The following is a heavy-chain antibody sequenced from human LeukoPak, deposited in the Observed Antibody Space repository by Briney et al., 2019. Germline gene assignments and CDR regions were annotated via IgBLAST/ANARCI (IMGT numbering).Heavy chain of an antibody. CDR2: IYISGST. CDR3: ARGRRRGGRAAAGTPRGDWFDP. CDR1: GGSLSSYY. V-gene: IGHV4-4*09. J-gene: IGHJ5*02. D-gene: IGHD6-13*01. Sequence: SETLSLTCTVSGGSLSSYYWSWIRQPPGRGVEWVGYIYISGSTNYNPSLNSRVTISVDTSKNQFSLKLSSVTAAGTAVFYCARGRRRGGRAAAGTPRGDWFDPWGQGTLVTVSS.